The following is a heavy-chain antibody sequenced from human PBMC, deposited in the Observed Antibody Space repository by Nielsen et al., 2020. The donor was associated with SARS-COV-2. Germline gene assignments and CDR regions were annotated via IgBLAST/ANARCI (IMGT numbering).Heavy chain of an antibody. Sequence: GGSLRLSCAASGFTFDDYAMHWVRQAPGKGLEWVSGISWNSGSIGYADSVKGRFTISRDNAKNSLYLQMNSLRAEDTALYYCAKDGLWFGDPGDYYGMDVWGRGTTVTVSS. CDR3: AKDGLWFGDPGDYYGMDV. J-gene: IGHJ6*02. D-gene: IGHD3-10*01. V-gene: IGHV3-9*01. CDR2: ISWNSGSI. CDR1: GFTFDDYA.